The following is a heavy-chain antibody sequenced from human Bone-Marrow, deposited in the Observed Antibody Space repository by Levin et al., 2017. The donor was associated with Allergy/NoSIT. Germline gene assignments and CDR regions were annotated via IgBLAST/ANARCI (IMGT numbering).Heavy chain of an antibody. J-gene: IGHJ4*02. Sequence: SQTLSLTCTVSGDSITSYYWTWIRQPPGKGLEWIGFIYYDGRTDYNPSLESRVTISVDKSKNQFSLKLTSVTAADTAVYYCARVGGDYIWGSYRYLDYWGQGTLVTVSS. CDR2: IYYDGRT. CDR3: ARVGGDYIWGSYRYLDY. D-gene: IGHD3-16*02. V-gene: IGHV4-59*01. CDR1: GDSITSYY.